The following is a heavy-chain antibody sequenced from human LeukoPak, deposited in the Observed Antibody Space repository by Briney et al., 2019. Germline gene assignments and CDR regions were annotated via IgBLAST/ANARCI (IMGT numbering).Heavy chain of an antibody. V-gene: IGHV3-21*04. CDR1: GFTFSSYS. CDR3: ARGVGYCCDGACYGPPHYSCYSGLDV. Sequence: GGSLRLSCAASGFTFSSYSMNWVRQAPGKGLEWVSSISSSSSYIYYADSVKGRFTISRDNSKNTLYLQMNSLRAEDTAVYYCARGVGYCCDGACYGPPHYSCYSGLDVWGQGTTVTVSS. J-gene: IGHJ6*02. D-gene: IGHD2-21*02. CDR2: ISSSSSYI.